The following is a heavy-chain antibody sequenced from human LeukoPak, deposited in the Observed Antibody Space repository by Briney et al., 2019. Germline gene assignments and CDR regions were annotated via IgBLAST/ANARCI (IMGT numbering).Heavy chain of an antibody. D-gene: IGHD5-18*01. CDR2: ISGSGGST. CDR3: AKGIELWLTYFDH. V-gene: IGHV3-23*01. Sequence: PGGSLRLSCAASGFTFGSYAMSWVRQAPGKGLEWVSLISGSGGSTYYADSVKGRFTISRDNSKNTLSLQMNSLRAEDTAVYYCAKGIELWLTYFDHWGQGTLVTASS. CDR1: GFTFGSYA. J-gene: IGHJ4*02.